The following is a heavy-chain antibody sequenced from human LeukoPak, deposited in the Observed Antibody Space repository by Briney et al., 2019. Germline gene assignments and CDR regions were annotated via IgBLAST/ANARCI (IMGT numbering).Heavy chain of an antibody. D-gene: IGHD3-9*01. CDR3: ARFRRSYPYYDILTGRDYGMDV. J-gene: IGHJ6*02. V-gene: IGHV3-23*01. Sequence: GGSLRLSCAASGFTFSSYAMSWVRQAPGKGLEWVSAISGSGGSAYYADSVKGRFTISRDNSKNTLYLQMNSLRAEDTAVYYCARFRRSYPYYDILTGRDYGMDVWGQGTTVTVSS. CDR2: ISGSGGSA. CDR1: GFTFSSYA.